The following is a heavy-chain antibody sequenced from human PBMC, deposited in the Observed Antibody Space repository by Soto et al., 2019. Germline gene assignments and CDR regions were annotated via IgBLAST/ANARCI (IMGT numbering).Heavy chain of an antibody. CDR3: AGNSHILHNWFDP. D-gene: IGHD1-26*01. J-gene: IGHJ5*02. V-gene: IGHV3-30-3*01. Sequence: GGSLRLSCAASGFTFSSYAMHWVRQAPGKGLEWVAVISYDGSNKYYADSVKGRFSVSRDNSKNTLYLQMNSLRAEDTAVYYCAGNSHILHNWFDPWGQGTLVTVSS. CDR2: ISYDGSNK. CDR1: GFTFSSYA.